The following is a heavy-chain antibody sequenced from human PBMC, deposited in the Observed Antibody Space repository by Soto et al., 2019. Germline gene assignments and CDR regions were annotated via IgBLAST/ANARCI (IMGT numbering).Heavy chain of an antibody. CDR1: GFTFSSYS. D-gene: IGHD6-13*01. J-gene: IGHJ6*02. CDR2: ISSSSSYI. CDR3: ARVIGAAADMDV. Sequence: PGGSLRLSCAASGFTFSSYSMNWVRQAPGKGLEWVSSISSSSSYIYYADSVKGRFTISRDNAKNSLYLQMNSLRAEDTAVYYCARVIGAAADMDVWGQGTTVTVSS. V-gene: IGHV3-21*01.